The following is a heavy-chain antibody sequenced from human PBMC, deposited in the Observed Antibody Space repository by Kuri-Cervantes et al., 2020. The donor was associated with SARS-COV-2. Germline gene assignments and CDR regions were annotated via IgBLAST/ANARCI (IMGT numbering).Heavy chain of an antibody. V-gene: IGHV4-39*01. CDR3: ARHPHAVAGPIDY. CDR2: IYYSGST. CDR1: GGSISSYY. J-gene: IGHJ4*02. Sequence: SETLSLTCTVSGGSISSYYWSWIRQPPGKGLEWIGSIYYSGSTYYNPSLKSRVTISVDTSKNQFSLKLSSVTAADTAVYYCARHPHAVAGPIDYWGQGTLVTVSS. D-gene: IGHD6-19*01.